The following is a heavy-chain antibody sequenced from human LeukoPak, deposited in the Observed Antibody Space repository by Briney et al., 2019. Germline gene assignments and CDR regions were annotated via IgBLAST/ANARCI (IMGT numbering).Heavy chain of an antibody. J-gene: IGHJ3*02. D-gene: IGHD3-10*01. CDR3: ARGSGSYYNSLDAFDI. CDR1: GGTFSSYA. CDR2: IIPIFGTA. Sequence: SVKVSCKASGGTFSSYAISWVRQAPGQGLEWMGGIIPIFGTANYAQKFQGRVTITADESTSTAYMELSSLRSEDTAVYYCARGSGSYYNSLDAFDIWGQGTMVTVSS. V-gene: IGHV1-69*13.